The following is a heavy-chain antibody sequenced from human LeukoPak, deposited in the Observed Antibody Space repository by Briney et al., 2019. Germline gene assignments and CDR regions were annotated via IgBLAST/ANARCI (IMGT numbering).Heavy chain of an antibody. Sequence: SETLSLTCTVSGGSISTGSYYWGLIRQPPGKGLECIGNIYYSGSTYYNPSLKSRVTISVDTSKNQFSLKLSSVTAADTAVYYCARAGRYSFLGMLDPWGQGTLVTVSS. V-gene: IGHV4-39*07. CDR2: IYYSGST. CDR3: ARAGRYSFLGMLDP. D-gene: IGHD5-18*01. J-gene: IGHJ5*02. CDR1: GGSISTGSYY.